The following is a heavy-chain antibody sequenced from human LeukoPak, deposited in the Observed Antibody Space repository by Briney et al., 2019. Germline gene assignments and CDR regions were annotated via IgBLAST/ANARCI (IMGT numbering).Heavy chain of an antibody. CDR2: FYTSGST. Sequence: KPSETLSLTCTVSGGSISSYYWSWIRQPAGKGLEWIGHFYTSGSTNQNPSLKSRVTMSVDTSKNQFSLKLSSVTAADTAIYYCARDHGYANWFDPWGQGTLVTVSS. V-gene: IGHV4-4*07. CDR1: GGSISSYY. D-gene: IGHD5-18*01. J-gene: IGHJ5*02. CDR3: ARDHGYANWFDP.